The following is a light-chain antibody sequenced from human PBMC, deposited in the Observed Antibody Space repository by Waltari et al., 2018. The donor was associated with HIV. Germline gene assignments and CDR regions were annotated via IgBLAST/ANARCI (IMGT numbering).Light chain of an antibody. V-gene: IGLV3-1*01. J-gene: IGLJ2*01. Sequence: SYDVTQPPSVSVSPGQTVSITCDGDQLRKTYISWYQQKPGQSPVLVIYQHTKRPSGIPERFSGSISGNTATLTIGGTQAMDEADYYCLAWDNNIVAFGGGTKLTVL. CDR2: QHT. CDR1: QLRKTY. CDR3: LAWDNNIVA.